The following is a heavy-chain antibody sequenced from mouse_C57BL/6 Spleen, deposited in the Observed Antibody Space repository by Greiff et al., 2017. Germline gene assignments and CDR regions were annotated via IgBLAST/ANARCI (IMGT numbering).Heavy chain of an antibody. CDR3: ARPGDYDDYYAMDY. CDR2: ISSGSSTI. V-gene: IGHV5-17*01. CDR1: GFTFSDYG. J-gene: IGHJ2*01. D-gene: IGHD1-1*02. Sequence: EVMLVESGGGLVKPGGSLKLSCAASGFTFSDYGMHWVRQAPEKGLEWVAYISSGSSTIYYADTVKGRFTISRDNAKNTLFLQMTSLRSEDTAMYYCARPGDYDDYYAMDYWGQGTTLTVSS.